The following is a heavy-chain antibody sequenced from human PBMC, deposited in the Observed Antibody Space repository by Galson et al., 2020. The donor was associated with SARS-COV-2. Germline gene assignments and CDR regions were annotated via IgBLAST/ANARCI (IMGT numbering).Heavy chain of an antibody. CDR2: IYYSGST. V-gene: IGHV4-59*08. J-gene: IGHJ4*02. CDR1: GGSISSYY. D-gene: IGHD6-13*01. CDR3: ARHVAAAGNLDY. Sequence: ASETLSLTCTVSGGSISSYYWSWIRQPPGKGLEWIGYIYYSGSTNYNPSLKSRVTISVDTSKNQFSLKLSSVTAAGTAVYYWARHVAAAGNLDYWGQGTLVTVSS.